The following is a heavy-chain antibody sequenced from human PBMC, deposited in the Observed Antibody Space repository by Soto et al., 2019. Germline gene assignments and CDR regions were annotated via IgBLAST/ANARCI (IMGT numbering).Heavy chain of an antibody. Sequence: GGSLRLSCAASGFTFSGSAMHWVRQASGKGLEWVGRIRSKANSYATAYAASVKGRFTISRDDSKNTAYLQMNSLKTEDTAVYYCTRHGDTNLGTFDYWGQGTLVTVSS. V-gene: IGHV3-73*01. CDR3: TRHGDTNLGTFDY. J-gene: IGHJ4*02. CDR1: GFTFSGSA. D-gene: IGHD7-27*01. CDR2: IRSKANSYAT.